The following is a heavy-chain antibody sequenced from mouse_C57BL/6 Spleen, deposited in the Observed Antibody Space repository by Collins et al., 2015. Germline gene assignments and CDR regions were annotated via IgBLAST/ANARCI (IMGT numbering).Heavy chain of an antibody. J-gene: IGHJ2*01. V-gene: IGHV1-69*01. CDR3: ARGGEGDY. CDR2: IDPSDSYT. Sequence: QVQLQQPGAELVMPGASVKLSCKASGYTFTSYWMHWVKQRPGQGLEWIGEIDPSDSYTNYNQKFKGKSTLTVDKSSSTAYMQLSSLTSEDSAVYYCARGGEGDYWGQGTTLTVSS. CDR1: GYTFTSYW.